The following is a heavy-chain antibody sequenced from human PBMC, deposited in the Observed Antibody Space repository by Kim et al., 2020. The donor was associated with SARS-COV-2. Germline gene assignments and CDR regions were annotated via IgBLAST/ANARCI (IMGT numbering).Heavy chain of an antibody. J-gene: IGHJ3*02. Sequence: GESLKISCKGSGYSFTSYWIGWVRQMPGKGLEWMGIIYPGDSDTRYSPSFQGQVTISADKSISTAYLQWSSLKASDTAMYYCARGGTSYYYDSSGYEQAFDIWGQGTMVTVSS. CDR1: GYSFTSYW. V-gene: IGHV5-51*01. CDR2: IYPGDSDT. CDR3: ARGGTSYYYDSSGYEQAFDI. D-gene: IGHD3-22*01.